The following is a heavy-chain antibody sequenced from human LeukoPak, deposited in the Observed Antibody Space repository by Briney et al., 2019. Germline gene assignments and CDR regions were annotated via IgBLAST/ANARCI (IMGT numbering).Heavy chain of an antibody. J-gene: IGHJ4*02. Sequence: SGPALVKPTQTLTLTCTFSGFSLSTSGMRVSWIRQPPGKALEWLARIDWDDDKFYSTFLKTRLTISKDTSKNQVVLTMTNMDPVDTATYYCARTPYCGGDCYVDYWGQGTLVTVSS. V-gene: IGHV2-70*04. CDR1: GFSLSTSGMR. CDR2: IDWDDDK. CDR3: ARTPYCGGDCYVDY. D-gene: IGHD2-21*02.